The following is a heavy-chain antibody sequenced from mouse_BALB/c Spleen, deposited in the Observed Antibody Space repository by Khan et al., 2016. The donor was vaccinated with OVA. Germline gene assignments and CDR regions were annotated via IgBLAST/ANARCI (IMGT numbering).Heavy chain of an antibody. V-gene: IGHV5-6*01. J-gene: IGHJ3*01. CDR2: ISSGADYT. Sequence: EVELVESGGDLVKPGGSLKLSCAASGFTFSAYSMSWVRQTPDKRLEWVATISSGADYTYYPDGVKGRFTISRDNATNTLYLQMSSLKTEDTAMYYCTSHLTGSYAYWGQGNLVNVSA. CDR3: TSHLTGSYAY. D-gene: IGHD4-1*01. CDR1: GFTFSAYS.